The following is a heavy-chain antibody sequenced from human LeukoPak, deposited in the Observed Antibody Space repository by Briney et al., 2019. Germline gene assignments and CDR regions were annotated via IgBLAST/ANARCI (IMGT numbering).Heavy chain of an antibody. D-gene: IGHD1-1*01. CDR2: IYYSRST. Sequence: SETLSLTCTVSGGSISSGGYYWSWIRQHPGKGLEWIGYIYYSRSTYYNPSLKSRVTISVDTSKNQFSLKLSSVTAADTAVYYCASSQVVHYYFDYWGQGTLVTVSS. J-gene: IGHJ4*02. CDR3: ASSQVVHYYFDY. CDR1: GGSISSGGYY. V-gene: IGHV4-31*03.